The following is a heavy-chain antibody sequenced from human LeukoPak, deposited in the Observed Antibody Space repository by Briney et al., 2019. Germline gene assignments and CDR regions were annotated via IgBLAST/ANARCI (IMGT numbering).Heavy chain of an antibody. V-gene: IGHV3-23*01. CDR3: TKASATVWPNYFDS. J-gene: IGHJ4*02. CDR2: IRGSGGGT. Sequence: GGSLRLSCAASGFTFRGSVMSWGRHTPGGGVHWLSDIRGSGGGTNYADSVKGRFTISRDNSKNILYLQMNSLGAEDTAIYYWTKASATVWPNYFDSWGQGTLVTVSS. D-gene: IGHD6-25*01. CDR1: GFTFRGSV.